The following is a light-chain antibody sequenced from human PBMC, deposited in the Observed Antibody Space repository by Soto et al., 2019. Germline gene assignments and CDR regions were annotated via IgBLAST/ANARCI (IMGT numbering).Light chain of an antibody. J-gene: IGLJ2*01. Sequence: QSALTQPRSVSGSPGQSVTISCTGTSSDVGAYKYVSWYQHHPGKVPELIIYDVTKRPPGVPDRFSGSKSGNTASLTISELQTEDEADYYCCSYAGSYTVIFGGGTKLTVL. V-gene: IGLV2-11*01. CDR2: DVT. CDR1: SSDVGAYKY. CDR3: CSYAGSYTVI.